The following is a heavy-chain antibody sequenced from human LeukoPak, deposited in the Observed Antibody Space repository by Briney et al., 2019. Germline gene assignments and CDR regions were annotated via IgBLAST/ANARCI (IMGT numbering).Heavy chain of an antibody. Sequence: AGGSLRLSCAASGFTSSDYYMSWIRQAPGKGLEWVSCISSSGSTIYYADSVKGRFTISRDNAKNSLYLQMNSLRAEDTAVYYCARGSHIVGATGDYWGQGTLVTVSS. D-gene: IGHD1-26*01. CDR2: ISSSGSTI. CDR3: ARGSHIVGATGDY. V-gene: IGHV3-11*01. CDR1: GFTSSDYY. J-gene: IGHJ4*02.